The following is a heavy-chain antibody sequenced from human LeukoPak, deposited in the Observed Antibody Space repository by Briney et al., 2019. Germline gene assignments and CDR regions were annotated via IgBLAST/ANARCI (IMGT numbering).Heavy chain of an antibody. CDR2: IYYTGSA. V-gene: IGHV4-59*01. Sequence: SETLSLTCTVSGGSISSYYWSWIRQPPGKGLEWIGYIYYTGSANYSPSLKNRVTISVDMSKNQFSLKLTSVTAADTAVYYCARTNTGGDFDYWGQGTLVTVSS. J-gene: IGHJ4*02. D-gene: IGHD7-27*01. CDR1: GGSISSYY. CDR3: ARTNTGGDFDY.